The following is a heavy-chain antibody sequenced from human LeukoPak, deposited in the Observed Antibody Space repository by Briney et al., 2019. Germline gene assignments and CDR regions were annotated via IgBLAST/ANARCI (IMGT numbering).Heavy chain of an antibody. CDR2: IYTSGST. CDR3: ARLVAAQPYYYMDV. Sequence: SETLSLTCTVSGGSFSSYYWSWIRQPPGKGLEWIGYIYTSGSTNYNPSLKSRVTISVDTSKNQFSLKLSSVTAADTAVYYCARLVAAQPYYYMDVWGKGTTVTVSS. CDR1: GGSFSSYY. V-gene: IGHV4-4*09. D-gene: IGHD2-15*01. J-gene: IGHJ6*03.